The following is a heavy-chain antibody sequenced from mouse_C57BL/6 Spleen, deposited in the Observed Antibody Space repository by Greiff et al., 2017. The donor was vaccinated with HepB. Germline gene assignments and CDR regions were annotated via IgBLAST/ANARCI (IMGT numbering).Heavy chain of an antibody. CDR2: INPYNGGT. Sequence: EVKLQQSGPVLVKPGASVKMSCKASGYTFTDYYMNWVKQSHGKSLEWIGVINPYNGGTSYNQKFKGKATLTVDKSSSTAYMELNSLTSEDSAVYYCARKTYGSSLYYFDYWGQGTTLTVSS. CDR1: GYTFTDYY. CDR3: ARKTYGSSLYYFDY. D-gene: IGHD1-1*01. J-gene: IGHJ2*01. V-gene: IGHV1-19*01.